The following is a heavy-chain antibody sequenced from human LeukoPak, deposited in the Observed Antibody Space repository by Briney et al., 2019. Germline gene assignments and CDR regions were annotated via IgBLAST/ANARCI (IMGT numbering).Heavy chain of an antibody. CDR3: AREGYIGCSSTSCSLGDYYYGMDV. Sequence: GGSLRLSCAASGFTFSSYAMHWVRQAPGKGLEWVAVISYDGSNKYYADSVKGRFTISRDNSKNTLELQMNSLRAEDTAVYYCAREGYIGCSSTSCSLGDYYYGMDVWGKGTTVTVSS. D-gene: IGHD2-2*01. CDR2: ISYDGSNK. CDR1: GFTFSSYA. J-gene: IGHJ6*04. V-gene: IGHV3-30*04.